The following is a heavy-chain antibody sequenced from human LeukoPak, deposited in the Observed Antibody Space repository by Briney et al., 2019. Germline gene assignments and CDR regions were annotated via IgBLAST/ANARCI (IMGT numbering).Heavy chain of an antibody. J-gene: IGHJ6*04. D-gene: IGHD3-3*01. CDR2: IYQTGST. CDR3: ARGGAIFGVVIRYGMDV. CDR1: GGSISSGGYY. Sequence: SETLSLTCTVSGGSISSGGYYWSWIRQPPGKGLDWIGYIYQTGSTNYNPSLESRVTISVDRSRNQFSLKLNSVTAADTAVYYCARGGAIFGVVIRYGMDVWGKGTTVIVSS. V-gene: IGHV4-30-2*01.